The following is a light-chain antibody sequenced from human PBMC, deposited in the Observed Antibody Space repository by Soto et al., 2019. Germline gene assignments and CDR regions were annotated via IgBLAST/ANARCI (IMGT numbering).Light chain of an antibody. CDR1: SANIGENY. CDR2: RND. J-gene: IGLJ1*01. V-gene: IGLV1-47*01. Sequence: QSVLTQPPSASGSPGQRVTISCSGRSANIGENYVYWYQQVPGTAPKLLIYRNDQRPSGVPDRFSGSKSGTSASLAISGLRSEDEADYYCAAWDDSLSGFYVFGTGTKLTVL. CDR3: AAWDDSLSGFYV.